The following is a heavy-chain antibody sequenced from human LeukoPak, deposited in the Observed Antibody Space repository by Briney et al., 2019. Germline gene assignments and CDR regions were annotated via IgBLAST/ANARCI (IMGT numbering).Heavy chain of an antibody. CDR1: GFIVSSNY. J-gene: IGHJ4*02. Sequence: GGSLRLSCAASGFIVSSNYMSWVRQAPGKGLEWVSIIYRGGSTYYAGSVKGRFTISRDNSKNTLYLQMNSLRAEDTAVYYCAKVGSCYDFGFLFDYRGQGTPVTGSS. V-gene: IGHV3-53*01. D-gene: IGHD5-12*01. CDR3: AKVGSCYDFGFLFDY. CDR2: IYRGGST.